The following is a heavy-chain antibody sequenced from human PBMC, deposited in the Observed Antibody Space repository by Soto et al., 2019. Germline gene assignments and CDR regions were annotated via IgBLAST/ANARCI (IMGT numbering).Heavy chain of an antibody. D-gene: IGHD6-6*01. CDR2: IYYSGST. J-gene: IGHJ6*02. CDR3: ASRIIAARSYYYGIDV. Sequence: PSETLSLTCTVSGGSISSSSYYWGWIRQPPGKGLEWIGSIYYSGSTYYNPSLKSRVTISVDTSKNQFSLKLSSVTAADTAVYYCASRIIAARSYYYGIDVWGQGTTVTVSS. CDR1: GGSISSSSYY. V-gene: IGHV4-39*01.